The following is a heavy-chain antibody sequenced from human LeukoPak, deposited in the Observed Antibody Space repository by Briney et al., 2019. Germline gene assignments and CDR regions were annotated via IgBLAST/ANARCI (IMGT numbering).Heavy chain of an antibody. CDR1: GGSISSSSYY. V-gene: IGHV4-39*01. J-gene: IGHJ2*01. Sequence: SETLSLTCTVSGGSISSSSYYWGWIRQPPGKVLELIGTIYYSGSLYYNPSLKSRVTISVDTSKNQFSLKLSSVTAADTAVYYCARATTVTRADWYFDLWGRGTLVTVSS. CDR3: ARATTVTRADWYFDL. D-gene: IGHD4-17*01. CDR2: IYYSGSL.